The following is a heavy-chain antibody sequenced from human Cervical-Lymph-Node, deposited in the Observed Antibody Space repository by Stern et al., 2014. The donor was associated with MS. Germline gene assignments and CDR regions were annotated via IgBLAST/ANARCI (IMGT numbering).Heavy chain of an antibody. Sequence: QVQLQESGPGLVKPSQTLSLTCTVSGGSISSGSYYWSWIRQPAGKGLEWIGRIYTSGSTNSHPSLKSRVTISVDTYKNQFSLNLSSVTAADTAMYYCARSRIQLWLSPFDPWGQGTLVTVSS. CDR2: IYTSGST. D-gene: IGHD5-18*01. CDR1: GGSISSGSYY. CDR3: ARSRIQLWLSPFDP. J-gene: IGHJ5*02. V-gene: IGHV4-61*02.